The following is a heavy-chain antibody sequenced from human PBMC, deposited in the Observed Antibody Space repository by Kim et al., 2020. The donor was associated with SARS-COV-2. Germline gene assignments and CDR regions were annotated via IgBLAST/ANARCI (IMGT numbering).Heavy chain of an antibody. Sequence: GGSLRLSCAASGFTFSSYGMHWVRQAPGKGLEWVAVISYEGSNKYYADAVKGRFTISRDNSKNTLYLQMNSLRDEDTAVYYCAKDPSARIVGATTGYFDYWGQGTLVTVSS. CDR1: GFTFSSYG. CDR3: AKDPSARIVGATTGYFDY. V-gene: IGHV3-30*18. J-gene: IGHJ4*02. CDR2: ISYEGSNK. D-gene: IGHD1-26*01.